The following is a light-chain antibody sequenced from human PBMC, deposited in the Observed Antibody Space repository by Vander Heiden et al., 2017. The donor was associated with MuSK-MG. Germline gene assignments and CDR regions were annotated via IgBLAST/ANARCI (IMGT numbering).Light chain of an antibody. CDR1: QSVVYSSNNKNY. V-gene: IGKV4-1*01. J-gene: IGKJ4*01. CDR3: QQDDTIPLT. CDR2: WAS. Sequence: DIVMTQSPDSLAVSLGERATIKCRSSQSVVYSSNNKNYLAWYQQKSGQPPKLLISWASSRESGVPDRFSGSGSGTDFTLTISSLQAEDVAVYFCQQDDTIPLTFGGGTKVEI.